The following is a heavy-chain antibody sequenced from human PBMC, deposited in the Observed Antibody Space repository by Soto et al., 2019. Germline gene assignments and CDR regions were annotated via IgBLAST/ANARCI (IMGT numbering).Heavy chain of an antibody. Sequence: SETLSLTCTVSGGSISSYYCSWIRQPPGKGLEWIGYIYYSGSTNYNPSLKSRVTISVDTSKNQFSLKLSSVTAADTAVYYCARGPTVRYYYYGMDVWGQGTTVTVS. CDR3: ARGPTVRYYYYGMDV. CDR2: IYYSGST. V-gene: IGHV4-59*01. CDR1: GGSISSYY. J-gene: IGHJ6*02. D-gene: IGHD4-17*01.